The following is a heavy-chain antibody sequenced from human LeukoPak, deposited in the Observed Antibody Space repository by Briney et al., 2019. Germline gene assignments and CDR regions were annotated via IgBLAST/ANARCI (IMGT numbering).Heavy chain of an antibody. CDR3: ARNPTTIFGVVTDYYFDY. J-gene: IGHJ4*02. D-gene: IGHD3-3*01. Sequence: ASVKVSCKASGYTFTGYYMHWVRQAPGQGLEWMGWIYPNSGGTNYAQKFQGRVTMTRDTSISTAYMELSRLRSDDTAVYYCARNPTTIFGVVTDYYFDYWGQGTLVTVSS. CDR1: GYTFTGYY. V-gene: IGHV1-2*02. CDR2: IYPNSGGT.